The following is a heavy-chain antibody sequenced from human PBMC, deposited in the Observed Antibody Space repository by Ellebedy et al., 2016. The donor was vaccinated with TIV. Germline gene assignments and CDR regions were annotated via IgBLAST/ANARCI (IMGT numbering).Heavy chain of an antibody. V-gene: IGHV3-7*03. CDR2: IKQDGSEK. D-gene: IGHD6-6*01. CDR1: GFTFSSYW. J-gene: IGHJ4*02. Sequence: GGSLRLXXAASGFTFSSYWMSWVRQAPGKGLEWVANIKQDGSEKYYVDSVKGRFTISRDNAKNSLYLQMNSLRAEDTAVYYCAKDYEQLTTDYWGQGTLVTVSS. CDR3: AKDYEQLTTDY.